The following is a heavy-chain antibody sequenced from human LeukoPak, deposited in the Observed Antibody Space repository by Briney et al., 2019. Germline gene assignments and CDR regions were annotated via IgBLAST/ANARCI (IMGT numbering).Heavy chain of an antibody. D-gene: IGHD1-26*01. Sequence: ASVKVSCKASGYTFTSYDINWVRQATGQGLEWMGWMNPNSGNTGYAQKFQGRVTMTRNTSISTAYMELSSLRSEDTAVYYCARNFQWELLDYYYYGMDVWGQGTTVTVSS. CDR3: ARNFQWELLDYYYYGMDV. J-gene: IGHJ6*02. V-gene: IGHV1-8*01. CDR1: GYTFTSYD. CDR2: MNPNSGNT.